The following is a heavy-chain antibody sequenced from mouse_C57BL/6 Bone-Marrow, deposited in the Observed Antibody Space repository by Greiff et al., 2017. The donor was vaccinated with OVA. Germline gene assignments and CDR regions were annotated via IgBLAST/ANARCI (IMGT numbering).Heavy chain of an antibody. CDR3: TAAGTWYFDY. D-gene: IGHD4-1*01. J-gene: IGHJ2*01. Sequence: EVKLEESGGGLVQPGGSMKLSCVASGFTFSNYWMNWVRQSPEKGLEWVAQIRLKSDNYATHYAESVKGRFTISRDDSKSSVYLQMNNLRAEDTGIYYCTAAGTWYFDYWGQGTTLTVSS. V-gene: IGHV6-3*01. CDR2: IRLKSDNYAT. CDR1: GFTFSNYW.